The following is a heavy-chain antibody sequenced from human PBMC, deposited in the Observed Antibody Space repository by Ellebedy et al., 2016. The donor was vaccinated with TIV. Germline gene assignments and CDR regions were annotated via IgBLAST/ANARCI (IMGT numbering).Heavy chain of an antibody. D-gene: IGHD6-19*01. CDR3: ARGYSSGFLDY. CDR1: GFTFSSYS. V-gene: IGHV3-21*01. J-gene: IGHJ4*02. CDR2: ISSSSSYI. Sequence: GGSLRLSXAASGFTFSSYSMNWVRQAPGKGLEWVSSISSSSSYIYYADSVKGRFTTSRDNAKNSLYLQMNSLRAEDTAVYYCARGYSSGFLDYWGQGTLVTVSS.